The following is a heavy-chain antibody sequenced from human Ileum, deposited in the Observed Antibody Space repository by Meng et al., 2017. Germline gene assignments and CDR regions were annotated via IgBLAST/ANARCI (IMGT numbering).Heavy chain of an antibody. CDR3: ARGIGTHGRYYSDY. Sequence: EVQLLESGGGFVQPGGSLRLSCTASGFTFSSYGMSWARQAPGKGLEWVSGLSGNSNTYYAESVMGRFAISRDNSKNTLYLQMNSLKAEDTAVYYCARGIGTHGRYYSDYWGQGTLVTVSS. V-gene: IGHV3-23*03. CDR2: LSGNSNT. J-gene: IGHJ4*02. D-gene: IGHD3-9*01. CDR1: GFTFSSYG.